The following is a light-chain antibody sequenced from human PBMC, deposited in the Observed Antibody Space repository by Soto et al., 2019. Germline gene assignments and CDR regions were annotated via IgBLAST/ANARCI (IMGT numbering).Light chain of an antibody. V-gene: IGKV1-27*01. CDR2: AAS. CDR1: QGISNY. CDR3: QKYNSALFT. J-gene: IGKJ3*01. Sequence: DIQMTQSPSSLSASVGDRVTITCRASQGISNYLAWYQQKPGKVPKLLIYAASTLQSGVTSRFSGSGSGTDFTLTISSLKPEDVATYYCQKYNSALFTFGPGTKVDIK.